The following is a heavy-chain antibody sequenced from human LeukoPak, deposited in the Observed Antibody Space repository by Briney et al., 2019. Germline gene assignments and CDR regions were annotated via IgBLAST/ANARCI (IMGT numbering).Heavy chain of an antibody. J-gene: IGHJ3*02. D-gene: IGHD4-23*01. CDR3: ARDWVPGGNLGAFDI. CDR2: IYYSGST. Sequence: SETVSLSSTVSGGSISSYYWSWIRQPPGKGLEWIGYIYYSGSTNYNPSLKSRVTISVDTSKNQFSLKLSSVTAADTAVYYCARDWVPGGNLGAFDIWGQGTMVTVSS. V-gene: IGHV4-59*01. CDR1: GGSISSYY.